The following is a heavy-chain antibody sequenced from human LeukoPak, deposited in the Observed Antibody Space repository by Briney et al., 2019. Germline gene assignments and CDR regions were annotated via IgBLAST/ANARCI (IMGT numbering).Heavy chain of an antibody. V-gene: IGHV4-34*01. CDR1: GGSFSDYY. CDR2: INHSGNT. Sequence: TSETLSLTCAVYGGSFSDYYWNWIRQPPGKGLEWIGEINHSGNTNYSPSLKSRVILSVDTSKSQFFLKLTSVTAADTAVYYCARRPGTYYAFDIWGQGTVVTVSS. D-gene: IGHD1-26*01. J-gene: IGHJ3*02. CDR3: ARRPGTYYAFDI.